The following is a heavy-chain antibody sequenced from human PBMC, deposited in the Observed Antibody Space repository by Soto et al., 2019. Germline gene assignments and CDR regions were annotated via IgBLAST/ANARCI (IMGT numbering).Heavy chain of an antibody. D-gene: IGHD6-6*01. V-gene: IGHV2-5*02. Sequence: QITLKESGPTLVNPTQTLTLTCTFSGFSLSTSGVGVGWIRQPPGKALEWLALIYWDDDKRYSPSLKSRLTIIKDTAKHQVVLTMTNMDPVDTATYYCAHRRSYGSSDYWGQGTLVTVSS. CDR2: IYWDDDK. CDR1: GFSLSTSGVG. J-gene: IGHJ4*02. CDR3: AHRRSYGSSDY.